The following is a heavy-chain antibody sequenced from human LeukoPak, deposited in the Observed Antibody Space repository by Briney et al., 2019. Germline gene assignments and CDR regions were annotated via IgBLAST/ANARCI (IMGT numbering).Heavy chain of an antibody. D-gene: IGHD1-26*01. CDR2: IRTKGANYAT. Sequence: GGSLRLSCAASGFTLSDCAMHWVRQASGKGLEWVGLIRTKGANYATAYAASVKGRFIISRDDSSNMAYLQMNSLKNDDTAVYYCTRDGGSYSHLDNWGPGTRVTVSS. V-gene: IGHV3-73*01. J-gene: IGHJ4*02. CDR1: GFTLSDCA. CDR3: TRDGGSYSHLDN.